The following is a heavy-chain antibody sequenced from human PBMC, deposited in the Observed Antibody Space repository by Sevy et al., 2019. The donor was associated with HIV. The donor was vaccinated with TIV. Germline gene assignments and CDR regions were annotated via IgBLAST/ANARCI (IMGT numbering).Heavy chain of an antibody. CDR1: GFTFSDYY. V-gene: IGHV3-11*01. CDR2: ISIAGDIV. Sequence: GGSLRLSCAASGFTFSDYYMSWIRQAPGRGLEWIAYISIAGDIVYYADSVKGRFTISRDNAKNSLYLQLNGLRAEDTAVYYCARAAADCSGGTCYSAASNHYFQHWGQGTLVTVSS. D-gene: IGHD2-15*01. CDR3: ARAAADCSGGTCYSAASNHYFQH. J-gene: IGHJ1*01.